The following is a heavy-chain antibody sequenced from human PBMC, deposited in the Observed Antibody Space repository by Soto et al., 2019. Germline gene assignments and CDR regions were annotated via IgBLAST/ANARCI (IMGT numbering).Heavy chain of an antibody. CDR3: ARWPMITFGGVIAQHDAFDI. D-gene: IGHD3-16*02. CDR1: SGSISSSNL. V-gene: IGHV4-4*02. CDR2: IYHSGST. J-gene: IGHJ3*02. Sequence: SETLSLTCAVSSGSISSSNLWSWVRQPPGKGLEWIGEIYHSGSTNYNPSLKSRVTISVDKSKNQFSLKLSSVTAADTAVYYCARWPMITFGGVIAQHDAFDIWGQGTMVTVSS.